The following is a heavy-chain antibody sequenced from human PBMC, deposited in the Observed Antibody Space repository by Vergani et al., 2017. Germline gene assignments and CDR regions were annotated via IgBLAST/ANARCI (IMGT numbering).Heavy chain of an antibody. CDR1: GFTFSSYA. J-gene: IGHJ6*03. CDR3: AKDPGDAKYYYYYRDV. CDR2: ISGSGGST. V-gene: IGHV3-23*01. D-gene: IGHD3-16*01. Sequence: EVQLLESGGGLVQPGGSLRLSCAASGFTFSSYAMSWVRQAPGKGLEWVSAISGSGGSTYYADSVKGRFTISRDNSKNTLYLQMNCLRAEDTAVYYCAKDPGDAKYYYYYRDVWGKGTTVTVSS.